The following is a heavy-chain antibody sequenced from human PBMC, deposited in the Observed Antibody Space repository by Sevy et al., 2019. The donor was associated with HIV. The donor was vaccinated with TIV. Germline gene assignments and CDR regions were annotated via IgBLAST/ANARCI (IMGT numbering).Heavy chain of an antibody. CDR1: AHSISSDYY. Sequence: SETLSLTCAVSAHSISSDYYWGWIRQSPGKGLEWIANIYHSGNTAYNPSLKTRVTISVDTSKNQFSLKVNSVTAADSAVYYCARVLYDSGSYYPMYLDYWGQGILVTVSS. CDR2: IYHSGNT. D-gene: IGHD3-10*01. V-gene: IGHV4-38-2*01. CDR3: ARVLYDSGSYYPMYLDY. J-gene: IGHJ4*02.